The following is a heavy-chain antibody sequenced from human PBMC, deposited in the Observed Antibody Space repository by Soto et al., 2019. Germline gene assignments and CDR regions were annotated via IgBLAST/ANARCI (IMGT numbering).Heavy chain of an antibody. CDR3: ARVIWSGHLTSDL. V-gene: IGHV3-48*02. Sequence: EVQVVESGGGLVQPGGSLRLSCAASGFTFSSNSMNWVRQAPGKGLEWISYISSSSSTIYADSVKGRFTISRDNANNPLYSQMNRLRDEDTGVYYWARVIWSGHLTSDLWGQGTLVTVSS. CDR1: GFTFSSNS. D-gene: IGHD3-3*01. J-gene: IGHJ5*02. CDR2: ISSSSSTI.